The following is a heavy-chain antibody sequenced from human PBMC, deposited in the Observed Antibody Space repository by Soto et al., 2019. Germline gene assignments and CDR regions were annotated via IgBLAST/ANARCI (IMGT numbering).Heavy chain of an antibody. CDR1: GGSISSSSYY. D-gene: IGHD6-19*01. CDR2: IYYSGST. V-gene: IGHV4-39*01. CDR3: ASSGYSSGPKGLLDI. Sequence: PSETLSLTCTVSGGSISSSSYYWGWIRQPPGKGLEWIGSIYYSGSTYYNPSLKSRVTISVDTSKNQFSLKLSSVTAADTAVYYCASSGYSSGPKGLLDIWGQGTMVTVSS. J-gene: IGHJ3*02.